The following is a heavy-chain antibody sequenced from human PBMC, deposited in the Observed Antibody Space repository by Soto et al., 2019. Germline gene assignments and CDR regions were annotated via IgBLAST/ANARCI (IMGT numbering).Heavy chain of an antibody. CDR3: AREGTGGGFDI. Sequence: RLSCVASGFTFSSYDMHWVRQASGKGLEWVSAIASTGDPYYPGSVKGRFTISRENAKNSLYLQINSLRIGDTAVYYCAREGTGGGFDIWGQGTVVTVSS. CDR1: GFTFSSYD. V-gene: IGHV3-13*04. CDR2: IASTGDP. D-gene: IGHD1-1*01. J-gene: IGHJ3*02.